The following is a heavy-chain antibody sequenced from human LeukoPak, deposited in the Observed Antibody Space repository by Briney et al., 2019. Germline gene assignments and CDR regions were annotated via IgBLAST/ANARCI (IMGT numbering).Heavy chain of an antibody. J-gene: IGHJ4*02. CDR2: IKQDGSEK. D-gene: IGHD3-9*01. CDR3: ARGIGYFDWLLLY. Sequence: GGSLRLSCAASGFTFSSYWMSWVRQAPGKGLEWVANIKQDGSEKYYVDSVKGRFTISRDNAKNTLYLQMNSLRAEDTAVYYCARGIGYFDWLLLYWGQGTLVTVSS. V-gene: IGHV3-7*01. CDR1: GFTFSSYW.